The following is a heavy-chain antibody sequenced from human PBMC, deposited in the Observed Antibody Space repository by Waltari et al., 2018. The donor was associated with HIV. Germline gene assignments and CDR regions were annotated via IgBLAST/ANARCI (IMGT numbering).Heavy chain of an antibody. CDR3: ATNIVVAATGTFDY. CDR2: IRYDGSKK. D-gene: IGHD2-15*01. Sequence: QVQLVESGGGVVQPGGSLRLSCAASGFTSSSYGMLWVPQAPGKGLEWGTFIRYDGSKKHYADSVKGRFTISRDNSDNTLYLEMNSLRTEDTAVYYCATNIVVAATGTFDYWGQGTRVIVTA. CDR1: GFTSSSYG. J-gene: IGHJ4*02. V-gene: IGHV3-30*02.